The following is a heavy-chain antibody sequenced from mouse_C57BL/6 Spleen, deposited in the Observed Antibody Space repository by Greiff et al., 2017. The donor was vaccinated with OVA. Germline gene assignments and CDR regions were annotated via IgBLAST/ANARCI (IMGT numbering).Heavy chain of an antibody. Sequence: QVQLQQPGAELVRPGSSVKLSCKASGYTFTSYWMHWVKQRPIQGLEWIGNIDPSDSETHYNQKFKDKATLTVDKSSSTAYMQLSSLTSEDSAVYFCARENYSNYGFAYWGPGTLVSVSA. J-gene: IGHJ3*01. CDR2: IDPSDSET. V-gene: IGHV1-52*01. CDR3: ARENYSNYGFAY. D-gene: IGHD2-5*01. CDR1: GYTFTSYW.